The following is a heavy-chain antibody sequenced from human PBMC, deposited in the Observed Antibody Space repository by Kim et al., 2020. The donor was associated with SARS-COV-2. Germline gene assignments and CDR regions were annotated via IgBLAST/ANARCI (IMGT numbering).Heavy chain of an antibody. V-gene: IGHV3-23*01. Sequence: GGSLRLSCAASGFTFSSYAMSWVRQAPGKGLEWVSAISGSGGSTYYADSVKGRFTISRDNSKNTLYLQMNSLRAEDTAVYYCAKDPGPTYYYDSSGYSYYFDYWGQGTLVTVSS. D-gene: IGHD3-22*01. J-gene: IGHJ4*02. CDR1: GFTFSSYA. CDR3: AKDPGPTYYYDSSGYSYYFDY. CDR2: ISGSGGST.